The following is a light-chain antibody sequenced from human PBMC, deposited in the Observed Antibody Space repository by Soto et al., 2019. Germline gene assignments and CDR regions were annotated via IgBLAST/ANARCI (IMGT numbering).Light chain of an antibody. CDR2: EVS. Sequence: QSVLTQPASVSGSSGQSITISCSGTNSDIGSYNYVSWYLQHPGKAPKLIVFEVSNRPSGISDRFSGSKSGNTAYLTISGLQTEDEADYYCSSYTSSSTLDYVFGTGTKVTV. CDR1: NSDIGSYNY. V-gene: IGLV2-14*01. CDR3: SSYTSSSTLDYV. J-gene: IGLJ1*01.